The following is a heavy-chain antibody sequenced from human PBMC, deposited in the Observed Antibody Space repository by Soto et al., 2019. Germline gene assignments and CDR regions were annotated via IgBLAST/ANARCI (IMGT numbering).Heavy chain of an antibody. V-gene: IGHV1-8*01. Sequence: QVQLVQSGAEVKKPGASVKVSCKASGYTFTSYDITGVRQATGQGLEWRGWMNPNSGNTGYAQEFQGRVTMTRNTSISTAYMELSSLRSEDTAVYYCARERTGTTSMDVWGQGTTVTVSS. J-gene: IGHJ6*02. CDR3: ARERTGTTSMDV. D-gene: IGHD1-1*01. CDR1: GYTFTSYD. CDR2: MNPNSGNT.